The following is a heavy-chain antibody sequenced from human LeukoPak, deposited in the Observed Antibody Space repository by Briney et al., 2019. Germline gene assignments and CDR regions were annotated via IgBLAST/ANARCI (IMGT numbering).Heavy chain of an antibody. CDR3: ARSSIAARPGYFDY. J-gene: IGHJ4*02. D-gene: IGHD6-6*01. Sequence: SGPTLVKPTQTLTLTCTFSGFSLSTSGVGVGWIRQPPGKALEWLARIDWDDDKYYSTSLKTRLTISKDTSKNQVVLTMTNMDPVDTATYYCARSSIAARPGYFDYWGQGTLVTVSS. V-gene: IGHV2-70*11. CDR2: IDWDDDK. CDR1: GFSLSTSGVG.